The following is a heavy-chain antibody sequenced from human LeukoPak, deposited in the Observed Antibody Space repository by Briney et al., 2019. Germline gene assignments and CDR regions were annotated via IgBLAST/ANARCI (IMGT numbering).Heavy chain of an antibody. Sequence: TSQTLSLPCTVSGGSISSGDCYWSWIRQPPGKGLEWIGYIYYSGSTYYNPSLKSRVNISVDTSKNKFSLKLSSVTDGDTAVYFCAGSESMWAFDIWGQGTMVTVSS. J-gene: IGHJ3*02. CDR2: IYYSGST. V-gene: IGHV4-30-4*08. D-gene: IGHD2-21*01. CDR1: GGSISSGDCY. CDR3: AGSESMWAFDI.